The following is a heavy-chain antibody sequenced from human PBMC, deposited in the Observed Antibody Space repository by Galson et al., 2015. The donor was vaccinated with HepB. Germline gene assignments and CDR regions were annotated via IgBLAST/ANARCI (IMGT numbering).Heavy chain of an antibody. J-gene: IGHJ4*02. Sequence: SLRLSCEASGFTFSSYGMHWVRQAPGKGLEWVAVIWYDGSNKYYADSVQGRFTISRDNSKNTLYLQMNSLRAEDTAVYYCARVTRNYYDSSGLDYWGQGTLVTVSS. V-gene: IGHV3-33*08. CDR1: GFTFSSYG. D-gene: IGHD3-22*01. CDR3: ARVTRNYYDSSGLDY. CDR2: IWYDGSNK.